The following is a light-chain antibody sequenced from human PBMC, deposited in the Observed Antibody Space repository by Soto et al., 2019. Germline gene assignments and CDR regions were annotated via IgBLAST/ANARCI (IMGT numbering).Light chain of an antibody. V-gene: IGLV2-14*03. Sequence: QSALTQPASVSGSPGQSINISCTGTSSDVGGYNYVSWYQHHPAKAPKLIIYDVSNRPSGGSNPFSGSKSGNTASLTISGLQPEDEADYYCSSYTTSNTRQVVFGTGTKVTVL. CDR2: DVS. CDR3: SSYTTSNTRQVV. J-gene: IGLJ1*01. CDR1: SSDVGGYNY.